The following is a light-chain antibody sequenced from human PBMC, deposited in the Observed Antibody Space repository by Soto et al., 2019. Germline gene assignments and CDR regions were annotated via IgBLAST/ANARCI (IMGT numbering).Light chain of an antibody. Sequence: DIVMTQSPLSLPVTPGEPASISCRSSQSLLHRNGNNYLDWYLQKPGQSPQLLIYLGSNRASGVPDRCSGSGSGRDFTLKISRGEAEDVGDYYCMQALQTPVTFGQGTRLEIK. CDR2: LGS. CDR1: QSLLHRNGNNY. CDR3: MQALQTPVT. J-gene: IGKJ5*01. V-gene: IGKV2-28*01.